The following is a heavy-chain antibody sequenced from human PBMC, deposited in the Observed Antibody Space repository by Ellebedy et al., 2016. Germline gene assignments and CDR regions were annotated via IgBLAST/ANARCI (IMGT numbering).Heavy chain of an antibody. Sequence: GESLKISXAASGFTFSSYAMSWVRQAPGKGLEWVSVISGSDGSTYYADSVKGRFTISRDNSKNTLYLQMNSLRAEDTAVYYCAKGSGSSWYAVNNWFDPWGQGTLVTVSS. CDR2: ISGSDGST. V-gene: IGHV3-23*01. J-gene: IGHJ5*02. CDR3: AKGSGSSWYAVNNWFDP. CDR1: GFTFSSYA. D-gene: IGHD6-13*01.